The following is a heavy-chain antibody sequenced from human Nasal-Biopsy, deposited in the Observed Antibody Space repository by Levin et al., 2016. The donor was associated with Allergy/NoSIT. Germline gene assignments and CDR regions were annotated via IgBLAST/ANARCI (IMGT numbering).Heavy chain of an antibody. Sequence: SETLSLTCSVSGGSLTSYYWSWIRQPPGKALEWLGFIYYRGNTQYNPSLKSRVTMSVDTVKKQFSLRLTSVTAADTAAYFCARGLDQFLGAFDVWGQGTVVTVSS. V-gene: IGHV4-59*01. D-gene: IGHD1/OR15-1a*01. CDR3: ARGLDQFLGAFDV. CDR1: GGSLTSYY. J-gene: IGHJ3*01. CDR2: IYYRGNT.